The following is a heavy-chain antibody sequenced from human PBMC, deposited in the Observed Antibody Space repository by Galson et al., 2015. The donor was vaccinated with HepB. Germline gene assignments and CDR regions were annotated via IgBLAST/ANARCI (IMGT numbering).Heavy chain of an antibody. V-gene: IGHV1-18*01. D-gene: IGHD1-7*01. CDR3: ARDSLTGRELQENNYFYYMDF. Sequence: SVKVSCKASGYIFSSYGINWVRQAPGQGLEWMGWISAHNGNTNYKQKFQGRVTMTTDTSTTTAYMELRSLRSDDTAVYHCARDSLTGRELQENNYFYYMDFGGRGTTITAS. J-gene: IGHJ6*03. CDR1: GYIFSSYG. CDR2: ISAHNGNT.